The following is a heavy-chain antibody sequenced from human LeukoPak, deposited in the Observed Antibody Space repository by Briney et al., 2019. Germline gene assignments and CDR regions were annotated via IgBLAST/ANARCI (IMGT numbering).Heavy chain of an antibody. D-gene: IGHD3-10*01. J-gene: IGHJ1*01. CDR1: GFTFSSYW. CDR2: IKQDGSEK. V-gene: IGHV3-7*01. CDR3: ATLNVLLWFGELLKGAEYFQH. Sequence: PGGSLRLSCAASGFTFSSYWMSWVRQAPGKGLEWVANIKQDGSEKYYVDSVKGRFTISRDNAKNSLYLQMNSLRAEDTAVYYCATLNVLLWFGELLKGAEYFQHWGQGTLVTVSS.